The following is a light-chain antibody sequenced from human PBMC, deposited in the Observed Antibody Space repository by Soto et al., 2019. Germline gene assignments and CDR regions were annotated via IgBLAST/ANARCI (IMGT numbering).Light chain of an antibody. CDR2: EVS. CDR3: SSHTSSRTFV. J-gene: IGLJ1*01. V-gene: IGLV2-14*01. Sequence: QSVLTQPASVSGSPGQSITITCTVSSTDVGGYNYVSWYQQHPGKAPQLMISEVSKRPSGVSDRFSGSKSGNTASLTISGLQAEDEADYYCSSHTSSRTFVFGTGTKVTVL. CDR1: STDVGGYNY.